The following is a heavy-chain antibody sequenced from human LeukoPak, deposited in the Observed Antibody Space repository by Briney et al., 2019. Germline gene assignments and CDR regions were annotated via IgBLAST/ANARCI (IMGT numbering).Heavy chain of an antibody. Sequence: GVSLRLSCGASVFTLSIYWVHWVRRAPGKGLLWVSRNSDGTINYADSVKGRFTVSRDNAKNTLYLQMNSLRPEDTAVYYCARVDTVNYWGQGTLVTASS. CDR2: NSDGTIN. V-gene: IGHV3-74*01. J-gene: IGHJ4*02. CDR3: ARVDTVNY. D-gene: IGHD4-17*01. CDR1: VFTLSIYW.